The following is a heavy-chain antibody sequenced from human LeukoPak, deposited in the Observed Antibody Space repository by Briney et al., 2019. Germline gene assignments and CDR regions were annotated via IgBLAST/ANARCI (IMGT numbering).Heavy chain of an antibody. CDR3: ARSKRDRGGYDFSRYYYMDV. J-gene: IGHJ6*03. CDR2: IIPIFGTA. V-gene: IGHV1-69*13. Sequence: SVKVSCKASGYTFTSYAMNWVRQAPGQGLEWMGGIIPIFGTANYAQKFQGRVRITADESTSTAYMELSSLRSEDTAVYYCARSKRDRGGYDFSRYYYMDVWGKGTTVTISS. CDR1: GYTFTSYA. D-gene: IGHD5-12*01.